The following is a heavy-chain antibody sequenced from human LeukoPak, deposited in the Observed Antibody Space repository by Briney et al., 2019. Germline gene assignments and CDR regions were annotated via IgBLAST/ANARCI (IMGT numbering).Heavy chain of an antibody. Sequence: TGGSLRLSCVASGFTFNNYAMHWVRQAPGKGLEWVANIKEDGSVKNYVDSVRGRFTISRDSAKDSLSLEMNYLRAEDTAVYYCARDPGRGGKALMDYRGQGTLVTVSS. CDR2: IKEDGSVK. J-gene: IGHJ4*02. V-gene: IGHV3-7*01. D-gene: IGHD3-16*01. CDR1: GFTFNNYA. CDR3: ARDPGRGGKALMDY.